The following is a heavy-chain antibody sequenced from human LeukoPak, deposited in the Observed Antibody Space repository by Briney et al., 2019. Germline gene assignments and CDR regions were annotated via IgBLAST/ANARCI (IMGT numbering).Heavy chain of an antibody. V-gene: IGHV3-30*02. CDR1: GFSFGFYG. J-gene: IGHJ4*02. CDR3: AKDVSPDIVVVPAAIGDHYFDY. Sequence: GGSLRLSCAASGFSFGFYGLHWVRQAPGKGLERVSFIRTDGSIDYYADSVRGRFTISRDNSKNTLYLQMNSLRAEDTAVYYCAKDVSPDIVVVPAAIGDHYFDYWGQGTLVTVSS. CDR2: IRTDGSID. D-gene: IGHD2-2*01.